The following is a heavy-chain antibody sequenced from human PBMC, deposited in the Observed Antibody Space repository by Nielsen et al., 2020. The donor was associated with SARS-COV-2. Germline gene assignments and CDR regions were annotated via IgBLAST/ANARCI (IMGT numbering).Heavy chain of an antibody. J-gene: IGHJ4*02. CDR3: ASGAYDGDYFDY. CDR2: IYHSGRT. D-gene: IGHD3-3*01. CDR1: GGSMTSGGYP. V-gene: IGHV4-30-2*01. Sequence: SETLYLTCSVSGGSMTSGGYPWTWIRQPPGKGLEWLGYIYHSGRTYYNLSLQSRVTMSVDTSRNMFSLKVTSVTAADTAVYYCASGAYDGDYFDYWGQGILVTVSS.